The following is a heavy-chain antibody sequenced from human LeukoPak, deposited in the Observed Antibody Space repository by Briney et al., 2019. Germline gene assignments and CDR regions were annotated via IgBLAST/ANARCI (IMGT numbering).Heavy chain of an antibody. V-gene: IGHV3-30*03. CDR2: ISNDGSRK. D-gene: IGHD3-3*01. J-gene: IGHJ4*02. CDR3: ARDRAWNYFDY. CDR1: GFTFSRHG. Sequence: GRSLRLSCAPSGFTFSRHGMHWVRQAPGKGLEWVAIISNDGSRKYYAHSVEGRFTISRDNSKNTLYLQMDSLRAEDTAVYYCARDRAWNYFDYWSQGTLVTVSS.